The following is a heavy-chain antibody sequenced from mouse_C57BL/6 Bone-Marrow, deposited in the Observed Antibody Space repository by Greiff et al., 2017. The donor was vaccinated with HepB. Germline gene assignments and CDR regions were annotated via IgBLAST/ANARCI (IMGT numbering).Heavy chain of an antibody. D-gene: IGHD2-4*01. CDR1: GFNFTHSY. CDR2: IDPANGNT. Sequence: VQLQQSVAELVRPGASVKLSCTASGFNFTHSYMPWVKQRPEQGLEWIGRIDPANGNTKYAPKFPGKATLTADTSSNTAYLQLSSLTSEDTAIYYCAREGLRRGYKMDYWGQGTSVTVSS. CDR3: AREGLRRGYKMDY. J-gene: IGHJ4*01. V-gene: IGHV14-3*01.